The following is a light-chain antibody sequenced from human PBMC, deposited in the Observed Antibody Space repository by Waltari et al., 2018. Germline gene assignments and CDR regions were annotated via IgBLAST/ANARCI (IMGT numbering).Light chain of an antibody. CDR1: QTVRTTY. J-gene: IGKJ4*01. V-gene: IGKV3-20*01. CDR2: GAS. CDR3: QQYDISPLT. Sequence: EIVLTQSPGTLSVSPGERATLSCRASQTVRTTYLAWYQQKPGPAPTLLIYGASSRATGIPDRFSGSGSGTDFSLTISSLEPEDFAVYYCQQYDISPLTFGGGTKVEIK.